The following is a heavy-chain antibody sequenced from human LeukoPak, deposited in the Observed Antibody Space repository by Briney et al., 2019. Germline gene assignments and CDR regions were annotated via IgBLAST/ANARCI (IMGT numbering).Heavy chain of an antibody. Sequence: GGSLRLSCAASGFTFSSYGVHWVRQAPGKGLEWVAVIWYDGSNKYYADSVKGRFTISRDNSKNTLYLQMNSLRAEDTAVYYCAKGHLWFGESNLDSWGQGTLVTVSS. V-gene: IGHV3-33*06. D-gene: IGHD3-10*01. J-gene: IGHJ5*01. CDR1: GFTFSSYG. CDR3: AKGHLWFGESNLDS. CDR2: IWYDGSNK.